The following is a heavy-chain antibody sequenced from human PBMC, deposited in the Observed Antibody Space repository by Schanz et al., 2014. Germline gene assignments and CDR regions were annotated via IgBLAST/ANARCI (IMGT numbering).Heavy chain of an antibody. J-gene: IGHJ6*02. CDR3: ARRGRYNWNDYGMDV. V-gene: IGHV3-11*01. CDR1: GFTFSDYY. CDR2: ISSSGSTT. D-gene: IGHD1-20*01. Sequence: QLQLVESGGGLVKPGGSLRLSCAVSGFTFSDYYMSWIRQAPGKGLEWVSYISSSGSTTHYADSVKGRFTISRDNAKNSLYLQMNSLRAEDTAVYYCARRGRYNWNDYGMDVWGQGTTVTVSS.